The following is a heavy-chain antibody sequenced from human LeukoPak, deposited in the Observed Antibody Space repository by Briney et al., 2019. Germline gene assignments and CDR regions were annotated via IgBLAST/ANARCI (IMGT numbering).Heavy chain of an antibody. CDR2: IKSKTDGGTT. J-gene: IGHJ6*02. Sequence: GGSLRLSCAASGFTFSNAWMSWVRQAPGKGLEWVGRIKSKTDGGTTDYAAPVKGRFTISRDDSKNTLYLQMNSLKTEDTAVYYCTTDPRYSSSWYGYYYYYYGMDVWGQGTAVTVSS. CDR3: TTDPRYSSSWYGYYYYYYGMDV. V-gene: IGHV3-15*01. D-gene: IGHD6-13*01. CDR1: GFTFSNAW.